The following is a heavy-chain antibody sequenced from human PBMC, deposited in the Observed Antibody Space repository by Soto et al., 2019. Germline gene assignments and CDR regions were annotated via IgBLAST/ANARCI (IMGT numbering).Heavy chain of an antibody. CDR2: INNDGSNA. D-gene: IGHD4-4*01. V-gene: IGHV3-74*01. CDR3: ARDETVPDV. J-gene: IGHJ6*02. CDR1: GFTFSNSW. Sequence: GGSLRLSCRGSGFTFSNSWMHWVRHTPGKGLVWVSRINNDGSNAAYADSVKGRFTISRDNAKNTLYMYMNFLRVEDTAVYYCARDETVPDVCGQGTTVTVSS.